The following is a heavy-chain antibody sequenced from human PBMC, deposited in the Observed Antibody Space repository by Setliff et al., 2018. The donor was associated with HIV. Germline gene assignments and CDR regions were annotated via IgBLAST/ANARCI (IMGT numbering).Heavy chain of an antibody. D-gene: IGHD3-9*01. CDR2: ISANNGKT. J-gene: IGHJ4*02. Sequence: ASVKVSCKASGYTFTDYYFHWVRQAPGQGLEWMGWISANNGKTKYAQKFQGRVTMTTDTSTFTAYMDLRSLKSDDTAVYYCARDGYFDWLLFDYWGQGTLVTVS. CDR1: GYTFTDYY. V-gene: IGHV1-18*04. CDR3: ARDGYFDWLLFDY.